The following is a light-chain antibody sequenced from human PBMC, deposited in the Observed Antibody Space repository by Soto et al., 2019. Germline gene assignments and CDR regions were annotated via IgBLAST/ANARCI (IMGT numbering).Light chain of an antibody. CDR3: LQDYDYPRT. V-gene: IGKV1-6*01. CDR2: PAS. J-gene: IGKJ1*01. Sequence: AIQMTQSPSSLSASVGDRVTITCRASQDIRTDLGWYQQKPGKAPKLLIYPASNLQSGVPSRFSGSGSGTDFTLTISSLQPEDFATYFCLQDYDYPRTFGQGTKVEIK. CDR1: QDIRTD.